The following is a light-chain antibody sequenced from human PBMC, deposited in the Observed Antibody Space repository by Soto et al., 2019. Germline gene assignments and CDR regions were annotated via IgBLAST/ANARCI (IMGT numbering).Light chain of an antibody. V-gene: IGKV3-15*01. Sequence: EIGTTQSPATLSVSAGEGVTLSSRASQSVSSNLAWYQQKPGQAPRLLIYGASTRATGIPARFSGSGSGTEFTLTISSLQSEDFAVYYCQQYNVWPPLFGQGTRLEIK. CDR3: QQYNVWPPL. CDR2: GAS. J-gene: IGKJ5*01. CDR1: QSVSSN.